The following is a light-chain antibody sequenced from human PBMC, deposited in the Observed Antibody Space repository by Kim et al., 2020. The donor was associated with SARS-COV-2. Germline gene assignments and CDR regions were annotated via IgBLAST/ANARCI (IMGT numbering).Light chain of an antibody. CDR1: QSISTY. V-gene: IGKV1-39*01. CDR3: QQSYNTPRT. Sequence: APVGDRVTITCRASQSISTYLNWYQQKPGKAPKFLIHAASSLQSGVPSRFSGSGSGTEFTLTISSLQPEDFATYYCQQSYNTPRTFGQGTKVDIK. CDR2: AAS. J-gene: IGKJ1*01.